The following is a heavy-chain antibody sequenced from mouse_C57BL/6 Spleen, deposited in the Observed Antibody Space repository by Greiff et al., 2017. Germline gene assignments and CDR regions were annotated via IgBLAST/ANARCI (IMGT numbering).Heavy chain of an antibody. Sequence: QVQLQQPGTELVKPGASVKLSCKASGYTFTSYWMHWVKQRPGQGLEWIGNINPSNGSTNYNEKFKSKATLTVDKSSSTAYMQLSSLTSEDSAVYYCARSRRRTGEYYYAMDYWGQGTSVTVSS. CDR1: GYTFTSYW. J-gene: IGHJ4*01. CDR2: INPSNGST. CDR3: ARSRRRTGEYYYAMDY. V-gene: IGHV1-53*01.